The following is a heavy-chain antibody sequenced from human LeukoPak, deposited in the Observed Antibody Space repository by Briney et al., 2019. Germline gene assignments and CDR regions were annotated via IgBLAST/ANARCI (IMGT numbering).Heavy chain of an antibody. D-gene: IGHD5-18*01. CDR2: IYYSKNT. V-gene: IGHV4-39*01. Sequence: SETLSLTCTVSGGSISSSSYYWGWVRQPPGKGLEWIGSIYYSKNTYYNPSLKSRVTISADTSKNQFSLTLGSVSATDTAVYYCVSPRGFSYGYFDYWGQGTLVTVSS. CDR1: GGSISSSSYY. CDR3: VSPRGFSYGYFDY. J-gene: IGHJ4*02.